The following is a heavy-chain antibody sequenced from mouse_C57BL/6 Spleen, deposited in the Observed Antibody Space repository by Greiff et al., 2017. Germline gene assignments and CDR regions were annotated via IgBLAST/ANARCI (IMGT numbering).Heavy chain of an antibody. V-gene: IGHV1-66*01. D-gene: IGHD1-1*01. CDR1: GYSFTSYY. J-gene: IGHJ1*03. Sequence: QVQLQQSGPELVKPGASVKISCKASGYSFTSYYIHWVKQRPGQGLEWIGWIYPGSGNTKYNEKFKGKGTLTADTSSSTAYMQLSSLTSEDSAVYYGARSDYYGSRDWYFDVWGTGTTVTVSA. CDR2: IYPGSGNT. CDR3: ARSDYYGSRDWYFDV.